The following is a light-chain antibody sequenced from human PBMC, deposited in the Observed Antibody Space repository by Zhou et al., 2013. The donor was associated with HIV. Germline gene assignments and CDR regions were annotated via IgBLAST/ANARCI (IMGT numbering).Light chain of an antibody. Sequence: EIVLTQSPGTLSLSPGERATLSCRASQSVGSTSLAWYQQKPGQTPRLLIYDAVKRAAGVPQRFSGSGSGIDFILTINGLEPEDSATYYCQRLGGSVPFLFGGGPGWTSN. CDR1: QSVGSTS. CDR3: QRLGGSVPFL. CDR2: DAV. V-gene: IGKV3-20*01. J-gene: IGKJ4*01.